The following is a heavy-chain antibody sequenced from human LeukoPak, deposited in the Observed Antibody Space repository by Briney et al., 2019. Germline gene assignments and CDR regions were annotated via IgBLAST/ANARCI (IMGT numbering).Heavy chain of an antibody. V-gene: IGHV3-64*01. CDR3: AREGSLHDAFDI. J-gene: IGHJ3*02. CDR2: ISSNGGST. D-gene: IGHD1-26*01. Sequence: GGSLRLSCAASGFTFSSYAMHWVRQAPGKGLEYVSAISSNGGSTYYANSVKGRFTISRDNSKNTLYLQMGSLRAEDMAVYYCAREGSLHDAFDIWGQGTMVTVSS. CDR1: GFTFSSYA.